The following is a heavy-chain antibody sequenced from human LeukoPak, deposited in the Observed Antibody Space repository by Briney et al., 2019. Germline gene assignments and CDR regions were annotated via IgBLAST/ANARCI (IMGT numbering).Heavy chain of an antibody. CDR1: GDSVSSNSAA. D-gene: IGHD3-3*01. CDR3: AKVPVDTIFRSDY. CDR2: TYYRSKWYN. J-gene: IGHJ4*02. V-gene: IGHV6-1*01. Sequence: SQTLSLTCAISGDSVSSNSAAWTWIRQSPSRGLEWLGRTYYRSKWYNDYAVSVKSRITIKPDTSKNQFSLQLNSVTPEDTAIYYCAKVPVDTIFRSDYWGQGTLVTVSS.